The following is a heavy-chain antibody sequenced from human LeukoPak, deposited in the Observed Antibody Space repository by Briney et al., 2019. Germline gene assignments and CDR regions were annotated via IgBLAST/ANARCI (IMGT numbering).Heavy chain of an antibody. V-gene: IGHV3-23*01. CDR3: AKSIAAAADYGDY. J-gene: IGHJ4*02. CDR2: ISGSGGST. Sequence: GGSLRLSCAASAFTLSSYAMSWVRQAPGKGLEWVSAISGSGGSTYYADSVKDRFTISRDNSKNTLYLQMNSLRAEDTVVYYCAKSIAAAADYGDYWGQGTLVTVSS. CDR1: AFTLSSYA. D-gene: IGHD6-13*01.